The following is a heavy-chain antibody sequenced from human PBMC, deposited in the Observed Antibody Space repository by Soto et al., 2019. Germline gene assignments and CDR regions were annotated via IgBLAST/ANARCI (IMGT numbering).Heavy chain of an antibody. J-gene: IGHJ4*02. CDR2: INPSGGST. CDR3: ARPPFPGCINAVSYPFDY. V-gene: IGHV1-46*01. CDR1: GYTFTSYY. Sequence: ASVKVSWKASGYTFTSYYMHWVRQAPGQGLEWMGIINPSGGSTSYAQKFQGRVTMTRDTSTSTVYMELSSLRSEDTAVYYCARPPFPGCINAVSYPFDYWGQGTLVTVSS. D-gene: IGHD2-8*01.